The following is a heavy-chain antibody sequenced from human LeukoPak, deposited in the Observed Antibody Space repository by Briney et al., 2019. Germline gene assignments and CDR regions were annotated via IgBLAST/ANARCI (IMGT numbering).Heavy chain of an antibody. D-gene: IGHD5-18*01. J-gene: IGHJ4*02. CDR3: ARGKYSYRY. CDR2: IYTSGST. Sequence: SETLSLTCTVSGGSISSGSYYWSWIRQPAGKGLEWIGRIYTSGSTNYNPSLKSRVTISVDTSKNQFSLKLRSVTAADTAVYYCARGKYSYRYWGQGTLVTVSS. CDR1: GGSISSGSYY. V-gene: IGHV4-61*02.